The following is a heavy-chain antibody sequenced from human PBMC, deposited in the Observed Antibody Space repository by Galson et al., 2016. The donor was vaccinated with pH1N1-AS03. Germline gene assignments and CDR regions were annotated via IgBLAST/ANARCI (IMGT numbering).Heavy chain of an antibody. CDR1: GDSISRGNYF. V-gene: IGHV4-61*02. D-gene: IGHD3-16*01. Sequence: TLSLTCTVSGDSISRGNYFWSWIRQPAGKGLEWIGCIRASGSTDYKPSLKSRVTVSLDPSKNQFSLKLNSVTAADTAFYYCARVGWGGDSWGQGTLVTVSP. CDR2: IRASGST. CDR3: ARVGWGGDS. J-gene: IGHJ4*02.